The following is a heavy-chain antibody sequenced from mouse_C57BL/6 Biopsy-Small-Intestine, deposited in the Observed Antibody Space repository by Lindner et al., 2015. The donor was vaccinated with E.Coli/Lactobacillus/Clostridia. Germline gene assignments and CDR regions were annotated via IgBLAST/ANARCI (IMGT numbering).Heavy chain of an antibody. D-gene: IGHD1-1*02. J-gene: IGHJ2*01. CDR3: ARAHYGGAFDN. Sequence: VQLQESGANLKEPGASVKLSCKASGYTFTGYWIEWVKQKPGHGLEWIGEILPGGGSIKYNEKFKGKATLTADMSSSTVFLQFSSLTSEDSAIYYCARAHYGGAFDNWGQGTTLTVSS. CDR1: GYTFTGYW. CDR2: ILPGGGSI. V-gene: IGHV1-9*01.